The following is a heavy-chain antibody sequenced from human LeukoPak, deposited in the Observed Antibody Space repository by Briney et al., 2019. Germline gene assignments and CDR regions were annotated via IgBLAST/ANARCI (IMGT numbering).Heavy chain of an antibody. CDR2: IRYDGSNK. CDR1: GFTFSSYG. J-gene: IGHJ3*02. V-gene: IGHV3-30*02. D-gene: IGHD1-26*01. CDR3: AKTLKGELLPAFDI. Sequence: GGSLRLSCAASGFTFSSYGMHWVRQAPGKGLEWVAFIRYDGSNKYYADSVKGRFTISRDNSKNTLYLQMNSLRAEDTAVYYRAKTLKGELLPAFDIWGQGTMVTVSS.